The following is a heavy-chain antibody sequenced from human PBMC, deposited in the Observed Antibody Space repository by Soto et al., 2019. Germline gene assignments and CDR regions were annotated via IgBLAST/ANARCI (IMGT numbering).Heavy chain of an antibody. CDR2: ISGSGGST. CDR3: AIRYCSGGSCYSHNFDY. V-gene: IGHV3-23*01. J-gene: IGHJ4*02. CDR1: GFTFSSYA. D-gene: IGHD2-15*01. Sequence: EVQLLESGGGLVQPGGSLRLSCAASGFTFSSYAMSWVRQAPGKGLEWVSAISGSGGSTYYADSVKGRFTISRDNSKNTLYLQMNSLRAEDTAVYYCAIRYCSGGSCYSHNFDYWGQGTLVTVSS.